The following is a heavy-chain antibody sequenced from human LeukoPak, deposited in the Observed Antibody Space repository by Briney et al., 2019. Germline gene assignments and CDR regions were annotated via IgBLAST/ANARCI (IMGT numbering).Heavy chain of an antibody. CDR3: AKDSSGWYHWFDP. V-gene: IGHV3-23*01. D-gene: IGHD6-19*01. Sequence: GGSLRLSCAASRFTFSSYGMSWVRQAPGKGLEWVSGISSSGGSTYYADSVKGRFTISRDNSKNTLYLQMNSLRAEDTALYYCAKDSSGWYHWFDPWGQGTLVTVSS. CDR2: ISSSGGST. J-gene: IGHJ5*02. CDR1: RFTFSSYG.